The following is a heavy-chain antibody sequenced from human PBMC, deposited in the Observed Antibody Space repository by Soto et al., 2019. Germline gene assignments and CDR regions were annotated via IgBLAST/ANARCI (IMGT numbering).Heavy chain of an antibody. D-gene: IGHD3-3*01. Sequence: ASVKVSCKASGYTFTGYYMHWVRQAPGQGLEWMGWINPNSGGTNYAQKFQGWVTMTRDTSISTAYMELSRLRSDDTAVYYCARDIILIGNSGVYYYYGMDVWGQGTTVTVSS. J-gene: IGHJ6*02. CDR2: INPNSGGT. CDR3: ARDIILIGNSGVYYYYGMDV. V-gene: IGHV1-2*04. CDR1: GYTFTGYY.